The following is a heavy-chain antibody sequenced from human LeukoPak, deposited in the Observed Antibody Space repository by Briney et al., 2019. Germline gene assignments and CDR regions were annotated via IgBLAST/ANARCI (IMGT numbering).Heavy chain of an antibody. J-gene: IGHJ5*02. V-gene: IGHV4-34*01. CDR2: INHSGST. CDR1: GGSFSGYY. D-gene: IGHD1-1*01. Sequence: SETLSLTCAVYGGSFSGYYWSWIRQPPGKGLEGFGEINHSGSTNDNPSLKSRVTISVDTSKNQFSLKLSSLTAADTAVYYCARKLVGALPLARRNWFDPWGQGTLVTVSS. CDR3: ARKLVGALPLARRNWFDP.